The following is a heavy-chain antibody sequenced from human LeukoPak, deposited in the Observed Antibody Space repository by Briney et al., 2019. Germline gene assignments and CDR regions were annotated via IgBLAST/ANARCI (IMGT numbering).Heavy chain of an antibody. J-gene: IGHJ4*02. V-gene: IGHV4-34*01. D-gene: IGHD4-17*01. Sequence: SETLSLTCAVYGGSFSGYYWSWIRQPPGKGLEWIGEINHSGSTNYNPSLKSRVTISVDTSKNQFSLKLSSVTAADTAVYYCAREGGYGDYSMDWGQGTLVTVSS. CDR2: INHSGST. CDR3: AREGGYGDYSMD. CDR1: GGSFSGYY.